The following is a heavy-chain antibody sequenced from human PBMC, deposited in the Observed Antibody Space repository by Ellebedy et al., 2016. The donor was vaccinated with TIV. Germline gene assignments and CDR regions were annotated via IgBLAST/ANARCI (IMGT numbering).Heavy chain of an antibody. D-gene: IGHD3-22*01. J-gene: IGHJ5*02. CDR3: ARDRWDSSGNSGWFDP. Sequence: MPSETLSLTCTVSGGSISGYYWSWIRQPAGKGLEWIGRIYFTGSANYNPSFTSRVTMSVDTSKNQFSLKLTSVTAADTAVYYCARDRWDSSGNSGWFDPWGQGTPVTVSS. CDR1: GGSISGYY. V-gene: IGHV4-4*07. CDR2: IYFTGSA.